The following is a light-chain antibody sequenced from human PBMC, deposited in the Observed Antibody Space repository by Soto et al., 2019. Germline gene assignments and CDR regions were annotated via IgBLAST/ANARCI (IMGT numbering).Light chain of an antibody. J-gene: IGLJ2*01. CDR2: EVS. CDR3: SSSAVINIL. CDR1: SSDVGGYNY. V-gene: IGLV2-8*01. Sequence: QSALTQPPSASGSPGQSVTISCTGTSSDVGGYNYVSWYQQHPGKAPKLMIYEVSKRPSGVRDRFSGSKSGNTASLTVSGLQAEDEADYYCSSSAVINILFAGGTMLT.